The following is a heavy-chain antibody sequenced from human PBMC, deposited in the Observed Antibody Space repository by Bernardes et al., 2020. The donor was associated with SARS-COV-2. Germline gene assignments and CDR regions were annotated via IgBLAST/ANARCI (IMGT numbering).Heavy chain of an antibody. Sequence: SLRLSCAASGFTFDDYAMHWVRQAPGKGLEWVSGISWNSGSIGYADSVKGRFTISRDNAKNSLYLQMNSLRAEDTALYYCAKDMSIAAAGTNDYGMDVWGQGTTVTVSS. D-gene: IGHD6-13*01. CDR2: ISWNSGSI. V-gene: IGHV3-9*01. CDR1: GFTFDDYA. J-gene: IGHJ6*02. CDR3: AKDMSIAAAGTNDYGMDV.